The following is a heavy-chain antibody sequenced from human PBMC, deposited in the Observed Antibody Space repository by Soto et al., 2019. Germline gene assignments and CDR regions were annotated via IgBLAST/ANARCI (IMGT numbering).Heavy chain of an antibody. J-gene: IGHJ1*01. CDR3: ARDLVGATTEYFQH. D-gene: IGHD1-26*01. V-gene: IGHV3-66*01. CDR2: IYSGGST. CDR1: GVTVSSNY. Sequence: GGALRLSCAASGVTVSSNYMSWVRQAPGKGLEWVSVIYSGGSTYYADSVKGRFTISRDNSKNTLYLQMNSLRAEDTAVYYCARDLVGATTEYFQHWGQGTLVTSPQ.